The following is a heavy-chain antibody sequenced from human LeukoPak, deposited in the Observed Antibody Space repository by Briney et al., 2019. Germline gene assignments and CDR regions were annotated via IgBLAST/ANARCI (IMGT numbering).Heavy chain of an antibody. D-gene: IGHD2/OR15-2a*01. V-gene: IGHV1-18*01. J-gene: IGHJ4*02. CDR2: ISVYNGNT. CDR1: GYTFTAYG. CDR3: ARVSGDYSMPFDY. Sequence: ASVKVSCKASGYTFTAYGITWVRQAPGQGLEWMGWISVYNGNTNYAQKFQGRVTMTTDTPTSTAYMELRSLRSDDTAVYYCARVSGDYSMPFDYWGQGTLVTVSS.